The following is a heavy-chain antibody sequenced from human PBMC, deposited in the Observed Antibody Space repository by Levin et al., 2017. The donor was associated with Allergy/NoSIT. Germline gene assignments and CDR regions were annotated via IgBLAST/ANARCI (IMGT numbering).Heavy chain of an antibody. D-gene: IGHD6-13*01. V-gene: IGHV3-23*01. CDR3: AKGGVQLAYSFDS. CDR1: GFIFSSSA. Sequence: AGGSLRLSCAASGFIFSSSAMSWVRQAPGKGLEWVAAISTSSEFIFYADSVKGRFTISRDNSKNRLYLQMTSLRVEDTAVYYCAKGGVQLAYSFDSWGQGALVTVSS. CDR2: ISTSSEFI. J-gene: IGHJ4*02.